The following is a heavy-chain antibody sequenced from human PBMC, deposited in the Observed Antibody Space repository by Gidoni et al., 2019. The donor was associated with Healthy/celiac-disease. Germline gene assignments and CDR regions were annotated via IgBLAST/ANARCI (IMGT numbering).Heavy chain of an antibody. Sequence: QVQLQQWGAGLLKPSETLSRTCAVYGGSFRGYYWSWIRQPPGKGLEWIGEINHSGSTNYNPSLKSRVTISVYTSKNQFSLKLSSVTAADTAVYYCARGRMSRWFDPWGQGTLVTVSS. CDR1: GGSFRGYY. CDR2: INHSGST. CDR3: ARGRMSRWFDP. J-gene: IGHJ5*02. V-gene: IGHV4-34*01.